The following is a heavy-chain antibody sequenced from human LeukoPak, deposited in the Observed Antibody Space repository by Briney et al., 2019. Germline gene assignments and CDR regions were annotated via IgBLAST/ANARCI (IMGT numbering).Heavy chain of an antibody. D-gene: IGHD6-6*01. CDR1: GGTFGSYT. V-gene: IGHV1-69*04. CDR2: IIPILGIA. Sequence: ASVKVSCKASGGTFGSYTISWVRQAPGQGREWMGRIIPILGIANYAQKFQGRVTITADKSTSTAYMELSSLRSEDTAVYYCARDFGGRIAAPLGRHWFDPWGQGTLVTVSS. CDR3: ARDFGGRIAAPLGRHWFDP. J-gene: IGHJ5*02.